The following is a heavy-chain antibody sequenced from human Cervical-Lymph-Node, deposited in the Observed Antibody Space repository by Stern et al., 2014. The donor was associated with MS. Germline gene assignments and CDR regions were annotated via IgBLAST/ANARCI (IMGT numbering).Heavy chain of an antibody. D-gene: IGHD3-3*01. Sequence: VPLLESGAEVKKPGASVKVSCKVSGYTLPELSMHWVRQAPGKGLEWMGGFDPEDGETIYAQKFQGRVTMTEDTSTDTAYMELSSLRSEDTAVYYCATDRDDFRSGYSAPTKGYGLDVWGQGTTGTVTS. J-gene: IGHJ6*02. CDR3: ATDRDDFRSGYSAPTKGYGLDV. V-gene: IGHV1-24*01. CDR2: FDPEDGET. CDR1: GYTLPELS.